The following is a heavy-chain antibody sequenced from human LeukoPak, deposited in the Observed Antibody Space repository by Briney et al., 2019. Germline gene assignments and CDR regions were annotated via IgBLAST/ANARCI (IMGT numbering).Heavy chain of an antibody. J-gene: IGHJ5*02. Sequence: SETLSLTCTVSGGSISSSSYYWGWIRQPPGKGLEWIGSIYYSGRTYYNPSLKSRVTISVDTSKNQFSLKLSSVTAADTAVYYCARDQPMITFGGVIVPRNWFDPWGQGTLVTVSS. D-gene: IGHD3-16*02. CDR3: ARDQPMITFGGVIVPRNWFDP. CDR2: IYYSGRT. V-gene: IGHV4-39*07. CDR1: GGSISSSSYY.